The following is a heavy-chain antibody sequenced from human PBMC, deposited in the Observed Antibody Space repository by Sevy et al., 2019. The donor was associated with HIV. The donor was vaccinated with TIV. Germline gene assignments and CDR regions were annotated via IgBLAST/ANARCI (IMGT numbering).Heavy chain of an antibody. CDR1: GFIVSSNY. Sequence: GGSLRLSCAVSGFIVSSNYMTWVRQAPGKGLEWVSVIYSGGNTFYADSVRGRFTISGDNSKNTLYLQMNSLRAEDTAVYYWARGMILEGSWYGMDVWGQGTTVTVSS. D-gene: IGHD3-3*01. J-gene: IGHJ6*02. V-gene: IGHV3-53*01. CDR3: ARGMILEGSWYGMDV. CDR2: IYSGGNT.